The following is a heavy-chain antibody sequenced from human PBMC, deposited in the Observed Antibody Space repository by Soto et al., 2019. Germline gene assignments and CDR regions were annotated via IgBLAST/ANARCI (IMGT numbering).Heavy chain of an antibody. Sequence: RASVKVSCKASGYTFTGYYMHWVRQAPGQGLEWMGGIIPIFGTANYAQKFQGRVTITADESTSTAYMELSSLRSEDTAVYYCARATPMVRGVTQRYYYYYGMDVWGQGTTVTVSS. CDR1: GYTFTGYY. J-gene: IGHJ6*02. CDR3: ARATPMVRGVTQRYYYYYGMDV. D-gene: IGHD3-10*01. V-gene: IGHV1-69*13. CDR2: IIPIFGTA.